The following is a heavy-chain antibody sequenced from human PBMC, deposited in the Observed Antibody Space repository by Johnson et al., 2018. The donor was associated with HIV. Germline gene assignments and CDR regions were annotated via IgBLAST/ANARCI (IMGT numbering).Heavy chain of an antibody. V-gene: IGHV3-66*02. D-gene: IGHD6-19*01. J-gene: IGHJ3*02. Sequence: MLLVESGGGVVQPGRSLRLSCAASGFTVSSNYMSWVRQAPGKGLEWVSVIYSGGSTYYADSVKGRFTISRDNSKNTLYLQMNSLRPEDTAVYYCARDRPSGWPDAFDIWGQGTMVTVS. CDR1: GFTVSSNY. CDR3: ARDRPSGWPDAFDI. CDR2: IYSGGST.